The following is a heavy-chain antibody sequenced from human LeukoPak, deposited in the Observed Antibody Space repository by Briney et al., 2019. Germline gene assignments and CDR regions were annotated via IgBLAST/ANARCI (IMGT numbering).Heavy chain of an antibody. D-gene: IGHD5-18*01. Sequence: GESLKISCKDSGYSFTSYWIGWVRQMPGKGLEWMGIIYPGDSDTRYSLSFQGQVTISADKSINTAYLQWSSLKASDTAIYYCARRGEAMDPFDYWGQGTLVTVPS. V-gene: IGHV5-51*01. J-gene: IGHJ4*02. CDR3: ARRGEAMDPFDY. CDR2: IYPGDSDT. CDR1: GYSFTSYW.